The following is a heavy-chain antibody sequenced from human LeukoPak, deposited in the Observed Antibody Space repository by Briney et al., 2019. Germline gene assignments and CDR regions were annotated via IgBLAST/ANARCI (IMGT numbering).Heavy chain of an antibody. CDR2: FDPEDGET. Sequence: ASVKVSCKASGYTLTELSMHWVRQASGKGLEWMGGFDPEDGETIYAQKFQGRVTMTEDTSTDTAYMELSSLRSEDTAVYYCATDPRLIEQWLAFDYWGQGTLVTVSS. D-gene: IGHD6-19*01. V-gene: IGHV1-24*01. CDR1: GYTLTELS. CDR3: ATDPRLIEQWLAFDY. J-gene: IGHJ4*02.